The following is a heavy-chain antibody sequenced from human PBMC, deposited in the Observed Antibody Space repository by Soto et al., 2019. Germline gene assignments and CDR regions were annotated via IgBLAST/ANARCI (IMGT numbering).Heavy chain of an antibody. J-gene: IGHJ5*02. CDR3: ARDPELRNWFDP. CDR2: IWYDGSNK. CDR1: GFTFSSYG. D-gene: IGHD1-7*01. Sequence: QVQLVESGGGVDQPGRSLRLSCAASGFTFSSYGMHWVRQAPGKGLEWVAVIWYDGSNKYYADSVKGRFTISRDNSKNTLYLQMYSLRAEDTAVYYCARDPELRNWFDPWGQGTLVTVSS. V-gene: IGHV3-33*01.